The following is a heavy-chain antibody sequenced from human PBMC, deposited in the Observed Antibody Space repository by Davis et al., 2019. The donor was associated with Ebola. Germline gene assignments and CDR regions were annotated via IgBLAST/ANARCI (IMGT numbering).Heavy chain of an antibody. CDR2: TYYNSKWYS. Sequence: HSQTLSLTCAISGDSVSSGGWNWIRQSPSRGLEWLGRTYYNSKWYSDYAVSVKSRITITPDTSKNQFSLQLNSVTPEDTAVYYCAKGWFRYFDNWGQGTLVTVSS. V-gene: IGHV6-1*01. CDR1: GDSVSSGG. D-gene: IGHD3-10*01. J-gene: IGHJ4*02. CDR3: AKGWFRYFDN.